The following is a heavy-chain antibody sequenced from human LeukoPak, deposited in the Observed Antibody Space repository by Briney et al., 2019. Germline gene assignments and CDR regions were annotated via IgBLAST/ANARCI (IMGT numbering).Heavy chain of an antibody. D-gene: IGHD3-3*01. Sequence: SETLSLTCTVSGGSISSGSYYWSWIRQPAGKGLEWIGRIYTSGSTNYNPSLKSRVTISVDTSKNQFSLKLSSVTAADTAVYYCARGPDFWSGYNAFDIWGQGTMVTVSS. CDR1: GGSISSGSYY. CDR3: ARGPDFWSGYNAFDI. J-gene: IGHJ3*02. CDR2: IYTSGST. V-gene: IGHV4-61*02.